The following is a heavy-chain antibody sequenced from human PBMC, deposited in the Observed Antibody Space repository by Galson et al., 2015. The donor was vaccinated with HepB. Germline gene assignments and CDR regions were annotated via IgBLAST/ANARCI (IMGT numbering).Heavy chain of an antibody. CDR3: AKSGYDGSGYGFNDY. Sequence: SLRLSCAASGFTFRNSAMPWVRQVPGKGLEWVSGVSTSGDRTYYPDSVRGRFSMSRDNSKNTVYLQMNDLRPEDTAIYYCAKSGYDGSGYGFNDYWGQGTLVTVTS. J-gene: IGHJ4*02. CDR2: VSTSGDRT. D-gene: IGHD3-22*01. CDR1: GFTFRNSA. V-gene: IGHV3-23*01.